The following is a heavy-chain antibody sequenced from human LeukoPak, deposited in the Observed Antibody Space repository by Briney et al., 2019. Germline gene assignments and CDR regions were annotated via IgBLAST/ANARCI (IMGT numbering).Heavy chain of an antibody. V-gene: IGHV3-23*01. D-gene: IGHD3-16*01. CDR1: GCSFSSYA. J-gene: IGHJ4*02. CDR2: ISGSGGRT. Sequence: SLSLSCVGSGCSFSSYAMSGVRQPPGKGVEGVAAISGSGGRTYYADSVKGRFTISRDNSKNTLYLQMNSLSAEDTAVYYCANLGYWGQETLVTVSS. CDR3: ANLGY.